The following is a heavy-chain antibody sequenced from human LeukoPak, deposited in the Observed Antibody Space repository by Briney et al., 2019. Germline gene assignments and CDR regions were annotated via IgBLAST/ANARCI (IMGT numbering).Heavy chain of an antibody. J-gene: IGHJ4*02. CDR3: ARAGYSSGLYFDY. D-gene: IGHD6-19*01. CDR2: INHSGST. Sequence: PPETLSLTCAVYGGSFSGYYWSWIRQPPGKGLEWIGEINHSGSTNYNPSLKSRVTISVDTSKNQFSLKLSSVTAADTAVYYCARAGYSSGLYFDYWGQGTLVTVSS. V-gene: IGHV4-34*01. CDR1: GGSFSGYY.